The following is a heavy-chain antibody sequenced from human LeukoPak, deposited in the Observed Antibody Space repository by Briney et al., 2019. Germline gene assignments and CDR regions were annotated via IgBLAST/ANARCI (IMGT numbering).Heavy chain of an antibody. D-gene: IGHD4/OR15-4a*01. Sequence: GGSLRLSCAASGFTLSRKYMSWVRQAPGKGLEWVAVIYTDASTYYADSVKGRFTISRDNSKNTVYLQMNSLRAEDTAVYYCIRDYGDYWGQGTLVTVSS. CDR3: IRDYGDY. V-gene: IGHV3-53*01. CDR2: IYTDAST. CDR1: GFTLSRKY. J-gene: IGHJ4*02.